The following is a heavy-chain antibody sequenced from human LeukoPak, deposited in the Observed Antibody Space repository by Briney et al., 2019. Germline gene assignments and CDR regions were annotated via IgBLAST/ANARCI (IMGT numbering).Heavy chain of an antibody. J-gene: IGHJ4*02. V-gene: IGHV3-20*04. Sequence: PGGSLRLSCAASGFTFSDYYMSWVRQAPGKGLEWVSGINWNGGSTGYADSVKGRFTISRDNAKNSLYLQMNSLRAEDTALYYCARVGEEQGITIFGVVIEYYFDYWGQGTLVTVSS. CDR3: ARVGEEQGITIFGVVIEYYFDY. CDR1: GFTFSDYY. CDR2: INWNGGST. D-gene: IGHD3-3*01.